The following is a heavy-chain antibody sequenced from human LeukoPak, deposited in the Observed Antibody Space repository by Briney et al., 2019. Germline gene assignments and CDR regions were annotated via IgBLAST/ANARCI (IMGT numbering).Heavy chain of an antibody. CDR2: IIPIFGTA. Sequence: SSVKVSCKASGGTFSSYAISWVRQAPGQGLEWMGRIIPIFGTANYAQKFQGRVTITADESTSTAYMELSSLRSEDTAVYYCARDVGGGRDGYNYYYYYYMDVWGKGTTVTVSS. V-gene: IGHV1-69*15. D-gene: IGHD5-24*01. CDR1: GGTFSSYA. J-gene: IGHJ6*03. CDR3: ARDVGGGRDGYNYYYYYYMDV.